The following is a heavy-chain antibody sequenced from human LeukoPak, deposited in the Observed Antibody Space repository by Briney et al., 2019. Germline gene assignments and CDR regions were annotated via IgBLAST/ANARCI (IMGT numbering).Heavy chain of an antibody. CDR2: IYNDGGLP. D-gene: IGHD4-23*01. V-gene: IGHV3-33*07. Sequence: PGRSLRLSCAASGFSFSSYGMYWVRQAPGKGLEWVALIYNDGGLPNYLDSVRGRFTISRDHSKNTLYLQMDSLRVEDTAVYYCAQGHYVGNSEFLDNGGEGSLVIVSS. J-gene: IGHJ4*02. CDR3: AQGHYVGNSEFLDN. CDR1: GFSFSSYG.